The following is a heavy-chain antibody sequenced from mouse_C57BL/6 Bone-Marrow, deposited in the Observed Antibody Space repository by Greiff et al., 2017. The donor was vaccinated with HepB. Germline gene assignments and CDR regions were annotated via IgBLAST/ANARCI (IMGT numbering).Heavy chain of an antibody. CDR3: ARHEEDYYCSSYLWFAY. Sequence: VQLQQSGAELVKPGASVKLSCKASGYTFTEYTIHWVKQRSGQGLEWIGWFYPGSGSIKYNEKFKDKATLTADKSSSTVYMELSSLTSEDSAVYFCARHEEDYYCSSYLWFAYWGQGTLVTVSA. V-gene: IGHV1-62-2*01. D-gene: IGHD1-1*01. J-gene: IGHJ3*01. CDR2: FYPGSGSI. CDR1: GYTFTEYT.